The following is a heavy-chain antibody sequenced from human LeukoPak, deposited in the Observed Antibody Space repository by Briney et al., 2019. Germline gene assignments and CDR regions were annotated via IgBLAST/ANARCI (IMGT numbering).Heavy chain of an antibody. J-gene: IGHJ4*02. Sequence: SGTLSLTCAVSGGSISSSNWWSWVRQPPGKGLEWIGEIYHSGSTNYNPSLKSRVTISVDKSKNQFSLKLSSVTAADTAVYYCARGSRGGDCRRQFDYWGQGTLVTVSS. D-gene: IGHD2-21*02. V-gene: IGHV4-4*02. CDR3: ARGSRGGDCRRQFDY. CDR2: IYHSGST. CDR1: GGSISSSNW.